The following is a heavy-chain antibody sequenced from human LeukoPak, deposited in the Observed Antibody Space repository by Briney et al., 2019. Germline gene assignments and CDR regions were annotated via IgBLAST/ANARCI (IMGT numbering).Heavy chain of an antibody. CDR1: GYSFTSYW. CDR3: ASTASYCSSTSCYRSYAFDI. J-gene: IGHJ3*02. CDR2: IYPGDSDT. V-gene: IGHV5-51*01. Sequence: GESLKISCKGSGYSFTSYWIGWVRQMPGKGLEWMWIIYPGDSDTRYRPSFQGQVTISADKSISTAYLQWSSLKASDTAMYYCASTASYCSSTSCYRSYAFDIWGQGTMVTVSS. D-gene: IGHD2-2*02.